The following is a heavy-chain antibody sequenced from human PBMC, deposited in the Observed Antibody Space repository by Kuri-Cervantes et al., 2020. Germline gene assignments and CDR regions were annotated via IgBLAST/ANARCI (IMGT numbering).Heavy chain of an antibody. Sequence: GSLRLSCTVSGGSISSSSYYWGWIRQPPGKGLEWIGSIYYSGSTYYNPSLKSRVTISVDTSKNQFSLKLSSVTAADTAVYYCASWYYDSSGYPPDWFDPWGQGTLVTVSS. CDR3: ASWYYDSSGYPPDWFDP. J-gene: IGHJ5*02. CDR2: IYYSGST. D-gene: IGHD3-22*01. CDR1: GGSISSSSYY. V-gene: IGHV4-39*01.